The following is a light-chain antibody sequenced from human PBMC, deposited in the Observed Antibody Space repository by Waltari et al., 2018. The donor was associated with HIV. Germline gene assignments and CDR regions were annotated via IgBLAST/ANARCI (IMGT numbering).Light chain of an antibody. CDR3: LQDGSYPLT. V-gene: IGKV1-6*01. Sequence: IQMTQSPSSVSASVGDRVTITCRASQGIGNDLGWYQQKPGKAPKVLIYAATSLQGGVPSRFSGSRSGTDFTLTISSLQPEDCATYYCLQDGSYPLTFGPGTKVDV. CDR1: QGIGND. J-gene: IGKJ3*01. CDR2: AAT.